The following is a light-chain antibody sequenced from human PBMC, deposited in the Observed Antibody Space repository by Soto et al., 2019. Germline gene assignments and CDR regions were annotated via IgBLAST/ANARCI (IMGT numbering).Light chain of an antibody. J-gene: IGKJ4*01. CDR3: QQRSNGPST. CDR1: QSVSTY. Sequence: EIVLTQSPVNLSLSPGARATLSCRASQSVSTYLAWYQQKPGRAPRLLIYDASSRATGIPARFSGSGSGTDFTLTISSLEPEDFAVYYCQQRSNGPSTFGGGTKVEIK. V-gene: IGKV3-11*01. CDR2: DAS.